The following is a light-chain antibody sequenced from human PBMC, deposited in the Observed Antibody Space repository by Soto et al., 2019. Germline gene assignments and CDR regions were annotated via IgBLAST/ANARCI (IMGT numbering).Light chain of an antibody. CDR2: GAS. CDR1: QRINSN. CDR3: KQYDNLPIT. V-gene: IGKV3D-15*01. Sequence: EIVMTQSPATLSVSPGERATLSCRARQRINSNLAWYQHKPGQAHRLLIYGASNRATDIQDRFSGSGSGTDFTFTIRSLQPEDIATYYCKQYDNLPITFGQGTRLEIK. J-gene: IGKJ5*01.